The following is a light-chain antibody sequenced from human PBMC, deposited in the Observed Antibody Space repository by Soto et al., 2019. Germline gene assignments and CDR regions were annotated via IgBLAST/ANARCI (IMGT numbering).Light chain of an antibody. CDR1: QTISKK. J-gene: IGKJ1*01. V-gene: IGKV1-5*01. CDR2: DAS. Sequence: DIPMTQSPSTLSASVGDRVTITCRAGQTISKKSAWYQQKPGKAPKVLIYDASSLEGGVPSRFSGSGSGTEFTLTISSLQPDDFATYYCQQYHSYKTFGQGTRVEIK. CDR3: QQYHSYKT.